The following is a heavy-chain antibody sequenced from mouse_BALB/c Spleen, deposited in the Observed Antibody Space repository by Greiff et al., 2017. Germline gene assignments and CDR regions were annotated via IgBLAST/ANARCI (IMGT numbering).Heavy chain of an antibody. D-gene: IGHD2-10*02. J-gene: IGHJ3*01. Sequence: VMLVESGPGLVAPSQSLSITCTVSGFSLTSYGVHWVRQPPGKGLEWLGVIWAGGSTNYNSALMSRLSISKDNSKSQVFLKMNSLQTDDTAMYYCARAEYGNIFAYWGQGTLVTVSA. CDR3: ARAEYGNIFAY. CDR2: IWAGGST. V-gene: IGHV2-9*02. CDR1: GFSLTSYG.